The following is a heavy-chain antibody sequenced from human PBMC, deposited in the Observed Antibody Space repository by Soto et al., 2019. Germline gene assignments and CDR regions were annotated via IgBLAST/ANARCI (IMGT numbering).Heavy chain of an antibody. CDR3: ARSTFQVGRLEILYGMDV. J-gene: IGHJ6*02. Sequence: QVHLVESGGGLVKPGGSLRVSCTASGFSFSDSYMSWIRQAPGKGLEWVAYIDSSGAIVKTADSVKGRFTISRDNAKNSLYLQMDSLRAEDTAVYFCARSTFQVGRLEILYGMDVWGQGTTVTVSS. D-gene: IGHD1-7*01. CDR1: GFSFSDSY. CDR2: IDSSGAIV. V-gene: IGHV3-11*01.